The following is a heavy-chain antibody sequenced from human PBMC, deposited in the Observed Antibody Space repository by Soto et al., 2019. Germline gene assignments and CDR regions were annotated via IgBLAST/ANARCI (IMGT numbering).Heavy chain of an antibody. Sequence: ESGGGLVQPGGSLRLSCAASGFTVSSNYMSWVRQAPGKGLEWVSVIYSGGSTYYADSVKGRFTISRDNSKNTLYLQMNSLRAEDTAVYYCAIDMTKYYYDSSGYKTRAFDIWGQGTMVTVSS. CDR3: AIDMTKYYYDSSGYKTRAFDI. CDR1: GFTVSSNY. V-gene: IGHV3-66*01. D-gene: IGHD3-22*01. J-gene: IGHJ3*02. CDR2: IYSGGST.